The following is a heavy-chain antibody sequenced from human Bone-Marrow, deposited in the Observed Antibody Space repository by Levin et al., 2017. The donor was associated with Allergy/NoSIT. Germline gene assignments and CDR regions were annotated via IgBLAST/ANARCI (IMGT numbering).Heavy chain of an antibody. J-gene: IGHJ4*02. CDR3: AAIDIVVVVAATEYYFDY. D-gene: IGHD2-15*01. Sequence: KISCKASGGTFSSYAISWVRQAPGQGLEWMGGIIPIFGTANYAQKFQGRVTITADESTSTAYMELSSLRSEDTAVYYCAAIDIVVVVAATEYYFDYWGQGTLVTVSS. CDR1: GGTFSSYA. CDR2: IIPIFGTA. V-gene: IGHV1-69*01.